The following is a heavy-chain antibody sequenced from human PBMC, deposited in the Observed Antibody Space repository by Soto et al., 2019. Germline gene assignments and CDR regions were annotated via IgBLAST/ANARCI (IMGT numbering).Heavy chain of an antibody. Sequence: TLSLTCTVSGGSISSGGYYWSWIRQHPGKGLEWIGYIYYSGSTYYNPSLKSRVTISVDTSKNQFSLKLSSVTAADTAVYYCARIPTYYDFWSGHYTDGMDVWGQGTTVTVSS. D-gene: IGHD3-3*01. V-gene: IGHV4-31*03. J-gene: IGHJ6*02. CDR3: ARIPTYYDFWSGHYTDGMDV. CDR1: GGSISSGGYY. CDR2: IYYSGST.